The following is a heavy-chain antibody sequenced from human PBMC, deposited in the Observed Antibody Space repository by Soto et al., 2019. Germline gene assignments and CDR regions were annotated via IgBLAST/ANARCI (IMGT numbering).Heavy chain of an antibody. Sequence: QVQLVQSGTEVKKPGASVNLSCKAFGYTFTSYGFSWVRQVPGQGLEWLGWISAFNGDTQYAQTMKGRLTVTTDTSTTTVHMELRSLTPADTAVYYCAREAGWQRMVPYDWGQGTLVTVS. CDR3: AREAGWQRMVPYD. CDR1: GYTFTSYG. CDR2: ISAFNGDT. J-gene: IGHJ4*02. V-gene: IGHV1-18*04. D-gene: IGHD6-25*01.